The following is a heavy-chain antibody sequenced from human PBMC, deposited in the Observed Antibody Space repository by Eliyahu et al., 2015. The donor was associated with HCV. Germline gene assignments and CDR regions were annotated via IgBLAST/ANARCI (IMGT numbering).Heavy chain of an antibody. J-gene: IGHJ4*02. V-gene: IGHV3-21*01. CDR3: ARVRYYYDSSGYLDY. CDR2: ISSSSSYI. Sequence: LEWVSSISSSSSYIYYADSVKGRFTISRDNAKNSLYLQMNSLXAEDTAVYYCARVRYYYDSSGYLDYWGQGTLVTVSS. D-gene: IGHD3-22*01.